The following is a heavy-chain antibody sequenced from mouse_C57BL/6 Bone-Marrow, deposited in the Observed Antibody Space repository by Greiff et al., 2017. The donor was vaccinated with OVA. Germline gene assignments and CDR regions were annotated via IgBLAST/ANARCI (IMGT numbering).Heavy chain of an antibody. CDR2: ILPGSGST. CDR1: GYTFTGYW. D-gene: IGHD1-1*01. CDR3: ARGGYYYGSSYVYWYFDV. J-gene: IGHJ1*03. V-gene: IGHV1-9*01. Sequence: QVQLQQSGAELLKPGASVKLSCKATGYTFTGYWIEWVKQRPGHGLEWIGEILPGSGSTNYNEKFKGKATFTADTSSNTAYMQLSSLTTEDSAIYYCARGGYYYGSSYVYWYFDVWGTGTTVTVSS.